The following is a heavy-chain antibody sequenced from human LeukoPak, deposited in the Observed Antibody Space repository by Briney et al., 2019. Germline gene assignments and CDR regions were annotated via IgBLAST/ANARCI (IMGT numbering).Heavy chain of an antibody. J-gene: IGHJ4*02. D-gene: IGHD4-17*01. CDR2: ISGSGGST. CDR1: GFTFSSYA. Sequence: PGGSLRLSCAASGFTFSSYAMSWVRQAPGKGLEWVSAISGSGGSTYYADSVKGRFTISRGNSKNTLYLQMNSLIAKDTAVYYCGRGRGGDYVPSRFDYWGQGTLVTVSS. V-gene: IGHV3-23*01. CDR3: GRGRGGDYVPSRFDY.